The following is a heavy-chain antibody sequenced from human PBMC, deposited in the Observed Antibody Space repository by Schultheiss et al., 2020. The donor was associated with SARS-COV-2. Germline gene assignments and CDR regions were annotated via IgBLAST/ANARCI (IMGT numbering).Heavy chain of an antibody. CDR1: GYIFTVYY. CDR2: INPDSGGA. Sequence: ASVKVSCKASGYIFTVYYVHWVRQAPGQGLEWMGWINPDSGGANYAQKFRGWITMTRDTSISTAYMELSRLRSDDTAVYYCARGPYSNDWLPLDYWGQGTLVTVSS. V-gene: IGHV1-2*04. CDR3: ARGPYSNDWLPLDY. J-gene: IGHJ4*02. D-gene: IGHD6-19*01.